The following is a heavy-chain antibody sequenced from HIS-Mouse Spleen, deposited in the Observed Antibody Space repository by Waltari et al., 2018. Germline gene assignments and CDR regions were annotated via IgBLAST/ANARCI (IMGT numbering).Heavy chain of an antibody. V-gene: IGHV3-30*18. CDR1: GFTFSSYG. Sequence: QVQLVESGGGVVQPGRSLRLSCAASGFTFSSYGMHGVRQAPGKGLEWVAVISYDGSNKYYADSVKGRFTSSRDNSKNTLYLQMNSLGAEDTAVYYCAKDKHHAFDYWGQGTLVTVSS. J-gene: IGHJ4*02. CDR2: ISYDGSNK. CDR3: AKDKHHAFDY.